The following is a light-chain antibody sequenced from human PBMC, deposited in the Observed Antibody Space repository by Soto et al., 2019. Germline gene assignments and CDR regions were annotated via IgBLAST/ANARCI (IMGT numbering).Light chain of an antibody. V-gene: IGKV3-15*01. J-gene: IGKJ2*01. Sequence: EIVMTQSPATLSVSPGESATLSCRASQSVTSNLAWYQQKPGHAPRLLIYGASTRVTGIPARFSDSRSGTEFTLTISSLQSEDFAIYYCQQHNSWPPVFGQGNKLEIK. CDR3: QQHNSWPPV. CDR2: GAS. CDR1: QSVTSN.